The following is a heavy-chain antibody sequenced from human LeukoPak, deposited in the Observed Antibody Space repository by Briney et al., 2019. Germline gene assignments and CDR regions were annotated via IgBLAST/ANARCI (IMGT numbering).Heavy chain of an antibody. V-gene: IGHV4-38-2*02. Sequence: SETLSLTCTVSGYSISSGYYWGWIRQPPGKGLEWIGNIYHSGSTYYNPSLKRRVTISVDTSKNQFSLKLSSVTAADTAVYYCARGVEEPEPYWYFDLWGRGTLVTVSS. D-gene: IGHD5-24*01. CDR3: ARGVEEPEPYWYFDL. CDR1: GYSISSGYY. J-gene: IGHJ2*01. CDR2: IYHSGST.